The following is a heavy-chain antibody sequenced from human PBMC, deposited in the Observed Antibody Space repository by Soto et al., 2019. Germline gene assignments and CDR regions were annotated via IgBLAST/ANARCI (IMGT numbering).Heavy chain of an antibody. CDR3: VMVDNYVTPTPQDV. CDR1: GYIFVNYG. Sequence: QVQLVQSGDEVKKPGASVKVSCKASGYIFVNYGIAWVRQAPGQGLEWMGWISPYTGNTHSATKIQGRLTMTTDTSTSTAYMALGSLTSDETAVYYCVMVDNYVTPTPQDVWGQGTTVTVSS. D-gene: IGHD3-16*01. V-gene: IGHV1-18*01. CDR2: ISPYTGNT. J-gene: IGHJ6*02.